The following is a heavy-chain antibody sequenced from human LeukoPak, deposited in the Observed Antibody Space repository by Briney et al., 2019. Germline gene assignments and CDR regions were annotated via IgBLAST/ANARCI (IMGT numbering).Heavy chain of an antibody. CDR2: ISISGTTI. V-gene: IGHV3-11*01. J-gene: IGHJ4*02. Sequence: KPGGSLRLSCAASEFTFTDYYMSWIRQAPGKGLEWLSYISISGTTINYADSVKGRFTISRDNAKNALYLQMNSLRAEDTAVYYCARGGGYGSGSHYYFDQWGQGTLVTVSS. CDR1: EFTFTDYY. D-gene: IGHD3-10*01. CDR3: ARGGGYGSGSHYYFDQ.